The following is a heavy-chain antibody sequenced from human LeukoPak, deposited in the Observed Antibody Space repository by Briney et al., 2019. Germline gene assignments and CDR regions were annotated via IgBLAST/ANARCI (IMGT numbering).Heavy chain of an antibody. CDR3: ARVSATVVTDYYFDY. CDR2: IYYSGST. J-gene: IGHJ4*02. CDR1: GGSISSGGYY. D-gene: IGHD4-17*01. Sequence: SETLSLTCTVSGGSISSGGYYWSWIRQHPGKGLEWIGYIYYSGSTYYNPSLKSRVTISVDTSKNQFSLKLSSVTAADTAVYYCARVSATVVTDYYFDYWGQGTLVTVSS. V-gene: IGHV4-31*03.